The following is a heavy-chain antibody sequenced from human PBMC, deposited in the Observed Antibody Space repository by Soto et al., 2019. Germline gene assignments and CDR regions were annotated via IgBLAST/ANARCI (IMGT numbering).Heavy chain of an antibody. J-gene: IGHJ5*02. CDR1: GFTFSSYW. CDR2: INPDGSIT. CDR3: ARVPIGKYGVWTS. D-gene: IGHD2-8*01. Sequence: EEQLVESAGGLVQPGGSLRLSCEDSGFTFSSYWMHWVRQVPGKGLVWVSRINPDGSITTYADSVKGRFTISRDNAKNTLYLQMDSLRGDDTAVYYCARVPIGKYGVWTSWGLGTLVTVSS. V-gene: IGHV3-74*01.